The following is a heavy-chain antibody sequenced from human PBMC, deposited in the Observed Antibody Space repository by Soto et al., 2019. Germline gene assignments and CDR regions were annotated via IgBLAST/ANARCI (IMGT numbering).Heavy chain of an antibody. Sequence: SETLSLTCTVSGASISSSYWSWIRQSPERGLEWIAYVYHTGATNYNPSLKSRVTISLDTSKGQFSLNLTSLTTADTAVYFCARGGNRYSNVASGVGGFDYWGQGSLVTVS. V-gene: IGHV4-59*01. CDR1: GASISSSY. D-gene: IGHD5-12*01. J-gene: IGHJ4*02. CDR3: ARGGNRYSNVASGVGGFDY. CDR2: VYHTGAT.